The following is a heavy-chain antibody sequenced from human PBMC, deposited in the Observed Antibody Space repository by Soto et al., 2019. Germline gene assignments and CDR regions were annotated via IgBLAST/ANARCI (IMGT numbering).Heavy chain of an antibody. CDR1: GFTFSSYA. Sequence: QVQLVESEGGVVQPGRSLRLSCAASGFTFSSYAMHWVRQAPGKGLEWVAVISYDGSNKYYADSVKGRFTISRDNSKNTLYLQMNSLRAEDTAVYYCAREVTPYWYFDLWGRGTLVTVSS. D-gene: IGHD2-15*01. V-gene: IGHV3-30-3*01. CDR3: AREVTPYWYFDL. CDR2: ISYDGSNK. J-gene: IGHJ2*01.